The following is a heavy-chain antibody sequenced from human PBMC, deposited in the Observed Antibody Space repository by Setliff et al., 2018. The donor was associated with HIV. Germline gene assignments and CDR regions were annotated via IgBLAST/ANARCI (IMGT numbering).Heavy chain of an antibody. V-gene: IGHV3-21*04. D-gene: IGHD3-16*01. J-gene: IGHJ4*02. CDR1: GFIFSTYG. Sequence: GGSLRLSCEASGFIFSTYGMHWVRQAPGKGLEWVSSISSSSSYIYYADSVKGRFTISRDNAKNLLFLQMNSLRVEDTAIYYCAARGSYFGSWGQGTLVTVSS. CDR3: AARGSYFGS. CDR2: ISSSSSYI.